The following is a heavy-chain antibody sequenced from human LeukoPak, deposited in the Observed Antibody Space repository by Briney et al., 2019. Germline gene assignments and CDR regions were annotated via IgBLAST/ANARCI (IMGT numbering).Heavy chain of an antibody. Sequence: PGGSLRLSCAASGFTLSSYWMHWVRQAPGKGLVWVSHINSDGSSTSYADSVKGRFTISRDNAKNTLYLQMNSLRAEDTAVYYCARAIPDRGYSYGYYYYYGMDVWGQGTTVTVSS. CDR3: ARAIPDRGYSYGYYYYYGMDV. J-gene: IGHJ6*02. D-gene: IGHD5-18*01. V-gene: IGHV3-74*01. CDR1: GFTLSSYW. CDR2: INSDGSST.